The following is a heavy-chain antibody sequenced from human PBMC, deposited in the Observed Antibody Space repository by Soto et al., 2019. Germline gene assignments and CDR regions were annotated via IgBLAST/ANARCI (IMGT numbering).Heavy chain of an antibody. D-gene: IGHD6-6*01. Sequence: GSLRLSCAASGFTFSSYGMHWVRQAPGKALEWVAVIWYDGSNKYYADSVKGRFTISRDNSKNTLYLQMNSLRAEDTAVYYCARRSSYYYYYGMDVWGQGTTVTVSS. J-gene: IGHJ6*02. CDR3: ARRSSYYYYYGMDV. CDR2: IWYDGSNK. CDR1: GFTFSSYG. V-gene: IGHV3-33*08.